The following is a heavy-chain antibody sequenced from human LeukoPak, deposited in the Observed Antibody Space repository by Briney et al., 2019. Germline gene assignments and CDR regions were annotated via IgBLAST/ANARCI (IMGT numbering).Heavy chain of an antibody. D-gene: IGHD1-14*01. CDR2: IYSGGST. V-gene: IGHV3-53*01. CDR1: EFSVGSNY. CDR3: AKPARTDYADY. J-gene: IGHJ4*02. Sequence: PGGSLRLSCAASEFSVGSNYMTWVRQAPGKGLEWVSLIYSGGSTYYADSVKGRFTISRDNSKNTLYLQMNSLRAEDTAVYYCAKPARTDYADYWGLGTLVTVSS.